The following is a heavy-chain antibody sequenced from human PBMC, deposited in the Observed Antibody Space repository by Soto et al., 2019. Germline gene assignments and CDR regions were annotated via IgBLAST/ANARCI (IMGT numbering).Heavy chain of an antibody. CDR2: IYYSGNT. J-gene: IGHJ6*02. V-gene: IGHV4-30-4*01. CDR3: SRHGQWLVTGYFYYGMDV. D-gene: IGHD6-19*01. Sequence: SETLSLTCTVSGDSISSGDYYWSWIRQPPGKGLEWIGCIYYSGNTYYNPSLKRRFSISVDTSKNQFSLKLSSVTAADTAVYYCSRHGQWLVTGYFYYGMDVWGQGTTVTVSS. CDR1: GDSISSGDYY.